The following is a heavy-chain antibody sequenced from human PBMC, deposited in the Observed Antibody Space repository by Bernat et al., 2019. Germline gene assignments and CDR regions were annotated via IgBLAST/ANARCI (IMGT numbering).Heavy chain of an antibody. V-gene: IGHV3-9*01. J-gene: IGHJ4*02. CDR3: ASGTYYYDSSGYYRFDY. D-gene: IGHD3-22*01. Sequence: EVQLVESGGGLVQPGRSLRLSCAASGFTFDDYAMHWVRQAPGKGLEWVSGISWNSGGIDYADSVKGRFTISRDNAKNTLYLQMNSLRAEDTAVYYCASGTYYYDSSGYYRFDYWGQGTLVTVSS. CDR2: ISWNSGGI. CDR1: GFTFDDYA.